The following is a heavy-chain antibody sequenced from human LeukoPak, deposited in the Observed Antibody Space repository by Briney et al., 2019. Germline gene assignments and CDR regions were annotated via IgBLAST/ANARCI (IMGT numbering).Heavy chain of an antibody. CDR3: TTNDAFDI. V-gene: IGHV3-15*01. CDR1: GFTFSNAW. Sequence: GGSLRLSCAASGFTFSNAWMNWVRQAPGKGLEWVGRIKRKPDGGATDYAAPVKGRSTISRDDSKNTLYLQMNSLKTEDTAVYYCTTNDAFDIWGQGTMVIVSS. CDR2: IKRKPDGGAT. J-gene: IGHJ3*02.